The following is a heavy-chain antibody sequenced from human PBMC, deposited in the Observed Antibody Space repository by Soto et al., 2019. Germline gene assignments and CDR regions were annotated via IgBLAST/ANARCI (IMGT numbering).Heavy chain of an antibody. CDR2: IYHSGST. V-gene: IGHV4-34*01. CDR3: ARLSIAVAGTSGYYYGMDV. J-gene: IGHJ6*02. D-gene: IGHD6-19*01. Sequence: SETLSLTCAVYGGSFSGYYWSWIRPPPGKGLEWIGEIYHSGSTNYNPSLKSRVTISVDKSKNQFSLKLSSVTAADTAVYYCARLSIAVAGTSGYYYGMDVWGQGTTVTVSS. CDR1: GGSFSGYY.